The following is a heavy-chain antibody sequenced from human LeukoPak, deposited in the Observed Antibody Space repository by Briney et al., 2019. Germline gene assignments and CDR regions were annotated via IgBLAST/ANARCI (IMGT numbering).Heavy chain of an antibody. D-gene: IGHD3-16*01. CDR3: ARGESGYYDYYMDV. CDR1: GGSISSYY. J-gene: IGHJ6*03. CDR2: IYYSGST. V-gene: IGHV4-59*01. Sequence: SETLSLTCTVSGGSISSYYWSWLRQPPGKGLEWIGYIYYSGSTNYNPSLKSRVTISVDTSKNQFSLKLSSVTAADTAVYYCARGESGYYDYYMDVWGKGTTVTVSS.